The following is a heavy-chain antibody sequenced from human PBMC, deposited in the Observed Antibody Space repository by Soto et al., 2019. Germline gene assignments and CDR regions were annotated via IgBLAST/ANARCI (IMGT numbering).Heavy chain of an antibody. V-gene: IGHV4-59*01. CDR1: GGSISSYY. Sequence: SETLSLTCTVSGGSISSYYWSWIRQPPGKGLEWIGYIYYSGSTNYNPSLKSRVTISVDTSKNQFSLKLSSVTAADTAVYYCARTTAGFDYWGPGTLVTVSS. J-gene: IGHJ4*02. CDR2: IYYSGST. D-gene: IGHD4-17*01. CDR3: ARTTAGFDY.